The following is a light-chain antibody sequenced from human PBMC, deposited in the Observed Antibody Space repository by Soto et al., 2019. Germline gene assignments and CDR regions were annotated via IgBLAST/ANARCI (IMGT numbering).Light chain of an antibody. CDR3: QQYGLPPHS. J-gene: IGKJ2*01. CDR2: GAS. V-gene: IGKV3-20*01. Sequence: EIVLTQSPGTLSLSPGERATISCRSSQSVYNNYLAWYQQKPGQTPRLLVNGASNRATGIPDRFSGGGSGTDFTLTISSLEPEDFAVYYCQQYGLPPHSFGQGTRGEIK. CDR1: QSVYNNY.